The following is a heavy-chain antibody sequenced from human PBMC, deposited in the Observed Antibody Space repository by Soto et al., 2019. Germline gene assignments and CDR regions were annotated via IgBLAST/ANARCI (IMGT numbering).Heavy chain of an antibody. V-gene: IGHV1-69*12. J-gene: IGHJ6*02. D-gene: IGHD2-15*01. CDR1: GGTFNNYA. CDR3: AREGSTATICCGLDV. CDR2: IIPIFGAA. Sequence: QVHLVQSGAEVKKPGSSVKVSCKASGGTFNNYAISWVRQAPGQGLEWMGGIIPIFGAANYAQKFQGRVTITADESTSTIYMELSSLRSEDTAVYYCAREGSTATICCGLDVWGQGTTVTVSS.